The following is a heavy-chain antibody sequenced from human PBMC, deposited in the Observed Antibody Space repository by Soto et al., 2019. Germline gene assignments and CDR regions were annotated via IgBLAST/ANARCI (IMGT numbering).Heavy chain of an antibody. CDR3: VRGACTKTSCYILDY. Sequence: RRLSCAASGFTFSTYWMHWVRQAPGKGLVWVARVNTDGSTSDYAASVKGRFTMSRDNAKNTLFLQMNVLRVEDTAVYYCVRGACTKTSCYILDYWGPGIQVTVSS. CDR2: VNTDGSTS. J-gene: IGHJ4*02. D-gene: IGHD2-2*02. V-gene: IGHV3-74*01. CDR1: GFTFSTYW.